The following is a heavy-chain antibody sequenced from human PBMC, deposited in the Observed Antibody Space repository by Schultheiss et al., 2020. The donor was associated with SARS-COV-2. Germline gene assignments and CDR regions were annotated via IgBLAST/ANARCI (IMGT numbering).Heavy chain of an antibody. D-gene: IGHD1-14*01. J-gene: IGHJ4*02. CDR3: AKEGAGYVGY. Sequence: SETLSLTCTVSGGSISSSNWWSWVRQPPGKGLEWIGYIYHSGSTYYNPSLKSRVTMSVDTSKNQFSLKLSSVTAADTAVYYCAKEGAGYVGYWGQGTLVTVSS. CDR1: GGSISSSNW. V-gene: IGHV4-4*02. CDR2: IYHSGST.